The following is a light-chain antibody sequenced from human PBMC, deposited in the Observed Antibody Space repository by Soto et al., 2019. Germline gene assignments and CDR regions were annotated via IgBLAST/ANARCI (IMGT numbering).Light chain of an antibody. V-gene: IGLV2-14*01. J-gene: IGLJ1*01. Sequence: QSALTQPASVSGSPGQSITISCTGTSSDVGGYNYVSWYQQHPGKAPKLMIYEVTNRPSGVSNRFSGSKSGNTASLTISGLQAEDAADYYCSSYTSRSTLVFGTGTKLTV. CDR1: SSDVGGYNY. CDR2: EVT. CDR3: SSYTSRSTLV.